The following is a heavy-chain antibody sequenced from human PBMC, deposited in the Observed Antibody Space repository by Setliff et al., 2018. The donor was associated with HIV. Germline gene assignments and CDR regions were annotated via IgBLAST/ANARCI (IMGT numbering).Heavy chain of an antibody. D-gene: IGHD5-12*01. J-gene: IGHJ5*02. CDR2: INNDGRKT. CDR1: GFTFSTYW. CDR3: ARVASGYDYGWLDP. Sequence: GGSLRLSCAASGFTFSTYWMHWVRQAPGKGLVWVSHINNDGRKTTYADSVKGRFAVSRDNAKNTLYLQMNSLRAEDTAVYYCARVASGYDYGWLDPWGQGTLVTVSS. V-gene: IGHV3-74*03.